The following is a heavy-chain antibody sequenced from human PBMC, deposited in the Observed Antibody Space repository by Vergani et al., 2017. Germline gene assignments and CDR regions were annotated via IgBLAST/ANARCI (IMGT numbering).Heavy chain of an antibody. CDR1: GGSLSGYY. D-gene: IGHD1-14*01. V-gene: IGHV4-59*01. CDR2: VEDSGYF. Sequence: QVQLQESGPGLVRPSETLSLTCTVSGGSLSGYYWNWIRQTPGEGLEWIGYVEDSGYFNYNPSLKTRVSMSSDTSHNQFSLMLSSVTVADTAVYYCSRSIVSRNPPDYFDNWGQGTLVTVSS. CDR3: SRSIVSRNPPDYFDN. J-gene: IGHJ4*02.